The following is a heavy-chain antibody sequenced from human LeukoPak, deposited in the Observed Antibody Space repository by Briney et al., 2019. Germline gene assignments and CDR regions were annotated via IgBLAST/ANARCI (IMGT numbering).Heavy chain of an antibody. CDR1: GFTFSSYA. CDR2: ISYDGSNK. V-gene: IGHV3-30-3*01. J-gene: IGHJ4*02. D-gene: IGHD6-13*01. CDR3: ASTYSSSWSTLDY. Sequence: GGSLRLSCAASGFTFSSYAMHWVRQAPGKGLEWVAVISYDGSNKYYADSVKGRFTISRDNSKNTLYLQMNSLRAEDTAVYYCASTYSSSWSTLDYWGQGTPVTVSS.